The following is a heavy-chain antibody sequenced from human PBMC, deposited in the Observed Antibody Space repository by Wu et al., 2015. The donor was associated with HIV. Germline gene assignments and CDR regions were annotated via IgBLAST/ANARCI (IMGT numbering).Heavy chain of an antibody. V-gene: IGHV1-46*01. CDR1: GYIFSDYY. Sequence: QVQLEQSGSEVKEPQTSVTMSCKASGYIFSDYYIHWVRQAPGQGLEWMGRIIPLFSPTTYAPKFQGRVTITADESTTTTYMDLRGLTSEDTAVYYCASSGYDSPGGDNDYWGQGTLVTVSS. CDR3: ASSGYDSPGGDNDY. J-gene: IGHJ4*02. D-gene: IGHD5-12*01. CDR2: IIPLFSPT.